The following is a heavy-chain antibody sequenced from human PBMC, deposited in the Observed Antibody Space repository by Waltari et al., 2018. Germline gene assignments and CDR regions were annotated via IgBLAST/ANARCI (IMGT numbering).Heavy chain of an antibody. CDR2: ISYDGSNK. D-gene: IGHD3-3*01. V-gene: IGHV3-30-3*01. CDR3: ARRMSGFVPFFDY. J-gene: IGHJ4*02. CDR1: GFTFSSYA. Sequence: QVQLVESGGGVVQPGRSLRLSCAASGFTFSSYAMHWVRQAPGKGLEWVAVISYDGSNKDYADSVKGRFTISRDNSKNTLYLQMNSLRAEDTAVYYCARRMSGFVPFFDYWGQGTLVTVSS.